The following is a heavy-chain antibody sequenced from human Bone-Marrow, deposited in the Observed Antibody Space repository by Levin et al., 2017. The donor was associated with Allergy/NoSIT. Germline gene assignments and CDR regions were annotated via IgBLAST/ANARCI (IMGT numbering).Heavy chain of an antibody. D-gene: IGHD6-19*01. CDR2: ISGSGGST. Sequence: PGESLKISCAASGFTFSSYAMSWVRQAPGKGLEWVSAISGSGGSTYYADSVKGRFTISRDNSKNTLYLQMNSLRAEDTAVYYCAKAYSSGWSRYYFDYWGQGTLVTVSS. J-gene: IGHJ4*02. V-gene: IGHV3-23*01. CDR3: AKAYSSGWSRYYFDY. CDR1: GFTFSSYA.